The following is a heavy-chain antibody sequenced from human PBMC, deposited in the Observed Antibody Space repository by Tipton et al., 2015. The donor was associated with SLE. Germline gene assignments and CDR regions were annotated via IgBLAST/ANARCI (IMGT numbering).Heavy chain of an antibody. Sequence: TLSLTCAVYGGSFSGYYWSWIRQPPGKGLEWIGEINHSGSTNYNPSLKSRVTISVDTSKNQFSLKLSSVTAADTAVYYCARRGGLWFRELNRLLWFEPWGQGTLVTVSS. CDR3: ARRGGLWFRELNRLLWFEP. CDR2: INHSGST. J-gene: IGHJ5*02. V-gene: IGHV4-34*01. D-gene: IGHD3-10*01. CDR1: GGSFSGYY.